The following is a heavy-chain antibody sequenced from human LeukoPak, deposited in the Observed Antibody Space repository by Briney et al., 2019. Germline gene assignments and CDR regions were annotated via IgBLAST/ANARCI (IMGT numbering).Heavy chain of an antibody. J-gene: IGHJ5*02. V-gene: IGHV4-59*01. CDR2: IYYSGST. D-gene: IGHD1-1*01. Sequence: SETLSLTCTVSIGSISSYYWSWIRQPPGKGLEWIGYIYYSGSTNYNPSLKSRVTISVDTSKNQFSLKLSSVTAADTAVYYCARDGTALGYNWFDPWGQGTLVTVSS. CDR3: ARDGTALGYNWFDP. CDR1: IGSISSYY.